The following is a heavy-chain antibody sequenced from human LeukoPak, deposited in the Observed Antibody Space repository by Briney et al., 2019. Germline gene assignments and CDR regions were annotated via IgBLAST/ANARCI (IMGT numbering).Heavy chain of an antibody. V-gene: IGHV4-4*07. D-gene: IGHD3-3*01. Sequence: PPETPSLTCSVSGGSINYNYWSWIRQTAGEGLEWIGRISTIGSTHYNPSLKSRVNISLDRSKNQFSLNLFSVTAADTAVYYCARDQWATVDLTMWYFDLWGRGSLVIVPS. J-gene: IGHJ2*01. CDR3: ARDQWATVDLTMWYFDL. CDR1: GGSINYNY. CDR2: ISTIGST.